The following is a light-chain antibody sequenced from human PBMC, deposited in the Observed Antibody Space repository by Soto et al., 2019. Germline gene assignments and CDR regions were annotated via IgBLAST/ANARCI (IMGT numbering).Light chain of an antibody. CDR2: DAS. J-gene: IGKJ2*01. Sequence: EIVLTQSPATLSLSPGERATISCGASQSVSSSYLDWYQQKPGLAPRLLIYDASSRATGIPDRFSGSGSGTDFTLTISRLEPEDIAVYYCQQYGNSPYTFGHGTKLEIK. V-gene: IGKV3D-20*01. CDR1: QSVSSSY. CDR3: QQYGNSPYT.